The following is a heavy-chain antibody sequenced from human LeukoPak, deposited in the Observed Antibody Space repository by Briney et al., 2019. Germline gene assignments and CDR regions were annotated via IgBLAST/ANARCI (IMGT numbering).Heavy chain of an antibody. CDR1: GGTFSSYA. D-gene: IGHD5/OR15-5a*01. J-gene: IGHJ4*02. CDR2: ILPIFGKA. V-gene: IGHV1-69*05. Sequence: ASVKVSCKASGGTFSSYATSWVRHASGQGLEWMGGILPIFGKANYAQKFQGRVTITTDESTSTAYMERSSLRSEDTTVYYCASTQCLGVPFVLNYWGQGTLVTVSA. CDR3: ASTQCLGVPFVLNY.